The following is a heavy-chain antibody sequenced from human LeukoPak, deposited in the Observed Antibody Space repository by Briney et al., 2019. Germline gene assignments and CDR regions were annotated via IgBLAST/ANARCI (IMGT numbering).Heavy chain of an antibody. CDR1: GGSISSGDYY. CDR3: ARWNQLLSNNWFDP. V-gene: IGHV4-30-4*01. D-gene: IGHD2-2*01. J-gene: IGHJ5*02. Sequence: SETLSLTCTVSGGSISSGDYYWSWIRQPPGKGLEWIGYIYYSGSTYYNPSLKSRVTISVDTSKNQFSLKLSSVTAADTAVYYCARWNQLLSNNWFDPWGQGTLVTVSS. CDR2: IYYSGST.